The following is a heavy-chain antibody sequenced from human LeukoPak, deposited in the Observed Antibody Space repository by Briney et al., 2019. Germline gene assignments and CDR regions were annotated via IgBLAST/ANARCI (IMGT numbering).Heavy chain of an antibody. V-gene: IGHV4-34*01. J-gene: IGHJ5*02. CDR2: INHSGST. CDR1: GGSFSGYY. D-gene: IGHD2-8*01. CDR3: ARRVPNTSLHH. Sequence: SETLSLTCAVYGGSFSGYYWSWIRQPPGKGLEWIGEINHSGSTNYNPSLKSRVTISVDTSKNQFSLKLSSVTAADTAVYYCARRVPNTSLHHWGQGTLVTVSS.